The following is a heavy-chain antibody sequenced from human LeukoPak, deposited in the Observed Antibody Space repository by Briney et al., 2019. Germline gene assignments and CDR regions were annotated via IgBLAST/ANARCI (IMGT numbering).Heavy chain of an antibody. CDR2: IYPGDSDT. J-gene: IGHJ4*02. CDR1: GYSFTDYW. V-gene: IGHV5-51*01. CDR3: ARPIAVAGTVAFDY. Sequence: GESLKISCKGSGYSFTDYWIGWVRQMPGKGLEWMGIIYPGDSDTRYSPFFQGQVTISADKSISTAYLQWSSLKASDTAMYYCARPIAVAGTVAFDYWGRGTLVTVSS. D-gene: IGHD6-19*01.